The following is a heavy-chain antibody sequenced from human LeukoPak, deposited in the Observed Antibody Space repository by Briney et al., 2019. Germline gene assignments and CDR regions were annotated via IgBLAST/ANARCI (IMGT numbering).Heavy chain of an antibody. V-gene: IGHV3-21*04. CDR3: ARDRSYYGSGRAFDY. CDR2: IGSSSNYI. CDR1: GFTFTSYS. J-gene: IGHJ4*02. D-gene: IGHD3-10*01. Sequence: PGGSLRLSCAASGFTFTSYSMNWVRQAPGKGLEWVSSIGSSSNYIYYADSVKGRFTISRDNAKNSLYLQMNSLRAEDTALYYCARDRSYYGSGRAFDYWGQGTLVTVSS.